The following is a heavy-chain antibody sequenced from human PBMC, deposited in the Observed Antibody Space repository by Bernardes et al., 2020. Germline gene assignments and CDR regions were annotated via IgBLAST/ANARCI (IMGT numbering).Heavy chain of an antibody. CDR2: ISSSSSTT. CDR3: ARDRSGSGSYRMDV. Sequence: GRSLRLSCAASGFTFSSYSMNWVRQAPGKGLEWVSYISSSSSTTYYADSVRGRFTISRDNAKNSLYLQMNSLRDEDTAVYYCARDRSGSGSYRMDVWSKGTTPTASS. J-gene: IGHJ6*04. D-gene: IGHD3-10*01. V-gene: IGHV3-48*02. CDR1: GFTFSSYS.